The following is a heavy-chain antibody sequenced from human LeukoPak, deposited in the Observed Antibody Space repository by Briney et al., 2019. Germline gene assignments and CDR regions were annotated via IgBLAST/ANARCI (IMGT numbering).Heavy chain of an antibody. J-gene: IGHJ4*02. CDR1: GYTFTSYG. V-gene: IGHV1-18*01. D-gene: IGHD3-9*01. Sequence: ASVKVSCKASGYTFTSYGINWVRRAPGQGLEWMGWISAYNGNTNYAQKLQGRVTMTTDTSTSTAYMELRSLRSDDTAVYYCARDRLYDILTGYYHEGIDYWGQGTLVTVSS. CDR2: ISAYNGNT. CDR3: ARDRLYDILTGYYHEGIDY.